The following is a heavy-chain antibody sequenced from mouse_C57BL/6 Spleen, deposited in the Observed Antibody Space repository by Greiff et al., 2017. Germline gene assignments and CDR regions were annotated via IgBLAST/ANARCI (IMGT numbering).Heavy chain of an antibody. V-gene: IGHV1-82*01. Sequence: QVQLKQSGPELVKPGASVKISCKASGYAFSSSWMNWVKQRPGKGLEWIGRIYPGDGDTNYNGKFKGKATLTADKSSSTAYMQLSSLTSEDSAVYFCASPAYYSNYGAMDYWGQGTSVTVSS. D-gene: IGHD2-5*01. CDR1: GYAFSSSW. J-gene: IGHJ4*01. CDR2: IYPGDGDT. CDR3: ASPAYYSNYGAMDY.